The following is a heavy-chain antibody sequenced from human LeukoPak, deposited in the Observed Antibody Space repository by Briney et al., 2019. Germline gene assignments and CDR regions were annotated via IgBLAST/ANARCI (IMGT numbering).Heavy chain of an antibody. CDR2: ISGSGGST. Sequence: SGGSLRLSCAASGFTFSSYAMSWVRQAPGEWLEWVSAISGSGGSTYYADSVKGRFTISRDNSKNTLYLQMNSLRAEDTAVYYCAKDSADYYYYMDVWGKGTTVTVSS. CDR3: AKDSADYYYYMDV. V-gene: IGHV3-23*01. CDR1: GFTFSSYA. J-gene: IGHJ6*03.